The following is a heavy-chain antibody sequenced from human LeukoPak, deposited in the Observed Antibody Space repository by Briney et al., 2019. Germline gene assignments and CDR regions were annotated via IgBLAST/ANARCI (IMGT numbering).Heavy chain of an antibody. Sequence: SVKVSCKASVGTFSSYAISWVRQAPGQGLEWMGGIIPIFGTANYARKFQGRVTITTDESTSTAYMELSSLRSEDTAVYYCARGQQLVLDAFDIWGQGTMVTVSS. CDR1: VGTFSSYA. J-gene: IGHJ3*02. CDR3: ARGQQLVLDAFDI. V-gene: IGHV1-69*05. D-gene: IGHD6-13*01. CDR2: IIPIFGTA.